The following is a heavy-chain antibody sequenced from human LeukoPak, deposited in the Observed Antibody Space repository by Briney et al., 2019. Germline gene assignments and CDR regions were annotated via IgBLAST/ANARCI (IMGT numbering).Heavy chain of an antibody. D-gene: IGHD3-10*01. V-gene: IGHV1-18*01. Sequence: ASVKVSCKACGYTFTSYGISWVRQAPGQGLEWMGWISAYNGNTNYAQKLQGRVTMTTDTSTSTAYMELRSLRSDDTAVYYCARAKMVFNWFDPWGQGTLVTVSS. CDR1: GYTFTSYG. CDR3: ARAKMVFNWFDP. CDR2: ISAYNGNT. J-gene: IGHJ5*02.